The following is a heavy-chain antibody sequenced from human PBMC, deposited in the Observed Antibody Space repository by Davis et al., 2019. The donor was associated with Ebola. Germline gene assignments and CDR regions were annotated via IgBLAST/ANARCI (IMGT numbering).Heavy chain of an antibody. V-gene: IGHV3-74*01. CDR1: GFTFSSYW. CDR2: INSDGSST. D-gene: IGHD5-24*01. Sequence: HTGGSLRPSCAASGFTFSSYWMHWVRQAPGKGLVWVSRINSDGSSTSYADSVKGRFTISRDNAKNTLYLQKNSLRVEDTAVYYCAREMATTNDAFDIWGQGTMVSVSS. J-gene: IGHJ3*02. CDR3: AREMATTNDAFDI.